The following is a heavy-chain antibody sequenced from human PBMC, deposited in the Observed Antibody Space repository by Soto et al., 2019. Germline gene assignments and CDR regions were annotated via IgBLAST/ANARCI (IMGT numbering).Heavy chain of an antibody. D-gene: IGHD6-13*01. Sequence: QVQLVESGGGVVQPGRSLRVSCAASGFTFRSYGMHWVRQAPGKGLEWVAVISYDGITKYYADSVKGRFTISRDNSKNTLYLQMNGLRAEDTAEYYCAKEGSDSWPPYGYCNGLDVWGQGITVTVSS. CDR3: AKEGSDSWPPYGYCNGLDV. J-gene: IGHJ6*02. CDR1: GFTFRSYG. CDR2: ISYDGITK. V-gene: IGHV3-30*18.